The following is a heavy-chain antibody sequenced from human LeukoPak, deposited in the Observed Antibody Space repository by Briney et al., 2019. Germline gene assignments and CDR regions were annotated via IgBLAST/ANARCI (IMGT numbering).Heavy chain of an antibody. D-gene: IGHD1-26*01. CDR2: ISYDGSNK. J-gene: IGHJ4*02. V-gene: IGHV3-30*18. Sequence: GRSPRLSFAASGFTFSSYGMHRVRQAPGKGVGGGAVISYDGSNKYYADSVKGRFTISRDNSKNTLYLQMNSLRAEDTAVYYCAKDGGSFVGWFDYWGQGTLVTVSS. CDR3: AKDGGSFVGWFDY. CDR1: GFTFSSYG.